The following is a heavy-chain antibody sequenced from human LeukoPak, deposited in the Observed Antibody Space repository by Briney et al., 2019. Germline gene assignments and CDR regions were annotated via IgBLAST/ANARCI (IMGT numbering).Heavy chain of an antibody. V-gene: IGHV4-38-2*02. Sequence: SETLSLTCAVSGFSISSGYYWGWIRQPPGKGLEWIGTIYHSGTTYYNPSLKSRVAISVDTSKNQFSLKLSSVTAADTAVYYCARDPEGWPDAEYFQHWGQGTLVTVSS. CDR2: IYHSGTT. J-gene: IGHJ1*01. CDR3: ARDPEGWPDAEYFQH. D-gene: IGHD2-15*01. CDR1: GFSISSGYY.